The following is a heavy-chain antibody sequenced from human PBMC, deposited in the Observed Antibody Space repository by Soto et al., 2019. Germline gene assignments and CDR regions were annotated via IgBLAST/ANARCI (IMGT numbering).Heavy chain of an antibody. Sequence: PSETLSLTCTVSGGAISSGWYYWSWIRQHPGKGLEWIGYIYYSGSTYYNPSLKSRVTISVDPSKNQFSLKLSSVTAADTSVYYCARLDFGGCYYYMDVWGKGTTVTVSS. D-gene: IGHD3-10*01. CDR2: IYYSGST. CDR3: ARLDFGGCYYYMDV. J-gene: IGHJ6*03. V-gene: IGHV4-31*03. CDR1: GGAISSGWYY.